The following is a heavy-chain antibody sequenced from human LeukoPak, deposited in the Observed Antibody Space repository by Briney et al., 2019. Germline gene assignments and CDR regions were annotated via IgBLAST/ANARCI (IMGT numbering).Heavy chain of an antibody. CDR1: GFTFSSYW. V-gene: IGHV3-48*01. CDR2: ISSSSSTI. Sequence: PGGSLRLSCAASGFTFSSYWMNWVRQAPGKGLEWVSYISSSSSTIYYADSVKGRFTISRDNAKNSLYLQMNSLRAEDTAVYYCALAHPAAPFDYWGQGTLVTVSS. J-gene: IGHJ4*02. CDR3: ALAHPAAPFDY. D-gene: IGHD2-2*01.